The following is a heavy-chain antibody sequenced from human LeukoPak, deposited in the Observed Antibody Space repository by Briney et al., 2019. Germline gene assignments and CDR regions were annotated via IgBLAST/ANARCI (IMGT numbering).Heavy chain of an antibody. Sequence: PGGSLRLSCAASGFNCSNYDMHWVRQAPGKGLEWVAFIRYDGSDKYYADSVKGRFTISRDNSKNTLYLQMNSLRTEDTAVYYCAKGDTSWGQGTLVTVSS. CDR3: AKGDTS. D-gene: IGHD2-21*02. CDR2: IRYDGSDK. CDR1: GFNCSNYD. V-gene: IGHV3-30*02. J-gene: IGHJ5*02.